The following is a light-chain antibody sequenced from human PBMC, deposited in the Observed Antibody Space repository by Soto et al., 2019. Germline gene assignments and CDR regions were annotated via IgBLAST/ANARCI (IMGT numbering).Light chain of an antibody. J-gene: IGKJ5*01. CDR2: AAS. Sequence: DMDMTHPHSTLCECVVERDTMTCSASQSISSYLNWYQQKPGKAPKLLIYAASSLQSGVPSRFSGSGSGTDFTLTISSLQPEDFATYYCQKSYSTPITCGKGQRRAI. CDR3: QKSYSTPIT. V-gene: IGKV1-39*01. CDR1: QSISSY.